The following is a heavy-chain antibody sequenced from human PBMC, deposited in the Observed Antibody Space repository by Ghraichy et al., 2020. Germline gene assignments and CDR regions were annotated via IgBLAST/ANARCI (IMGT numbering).Heavy chain of an antibody. CDR3: ASFRSGTGSYYLS. CDR2: VYYTGSS. D-gene: IGHD1-26*01. J-gene: IGHJ4*02. V-gene: IGHV4-59*01. Sequence: SETLSLTCTVSGGSINSYFWNWIRQPPGKGLEWIGDVYYTGSSYYNPSLKSRVAISIDTSKNQFSLKLISVTSADTAVYYCASFRSGTGSYYLSWGQGTLVTVSS. CDR1: GGSINSYF.